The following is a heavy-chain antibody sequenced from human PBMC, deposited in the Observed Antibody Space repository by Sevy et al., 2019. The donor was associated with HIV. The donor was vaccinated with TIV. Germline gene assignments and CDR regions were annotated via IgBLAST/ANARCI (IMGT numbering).Heavy chain of an antibody. CDR2: IIPIFGTT. J-gene: IGHJ5*02. D-gene: IGHD6-13*01. Sequence: ASVKVSCKASGGTFSRSAISWMRQAPGQGLEWMGGIIPIFGTTNYARNFQGRLTITADESTSAAYMGLSSLTSEDSAVYYCARLGAAGLAGWFDPWGQGTLVTVSS. V-gene: IGHV1-69*13. CDR3: ARLGAAGLAGWFDP. CDR1: GGTFSRSA.